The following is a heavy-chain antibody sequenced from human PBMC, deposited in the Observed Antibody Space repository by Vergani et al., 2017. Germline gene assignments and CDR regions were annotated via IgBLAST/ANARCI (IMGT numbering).Heavy chain of an antibody. CDR2: IYYSGST. Sequence: QVQLQQWGAGLLKPSETLSLTCTVSGGSISSGGYYWSWIRQHPGKGLEWIGYIYYSGSTYYNPSLKSRVTISVDTSKNQFSLKLSSVTAADTAVYYCARLTDIVVVPAAYWYFDLWGRGTLVTVSS. J-gene: IGHJ2*01. CDR3: ARLTDIVVVPAAYWYFDL. D-gene: IGHD2-2*01. V-gene: IGHV4-31*03. CDR1: GGSISSGGYY.